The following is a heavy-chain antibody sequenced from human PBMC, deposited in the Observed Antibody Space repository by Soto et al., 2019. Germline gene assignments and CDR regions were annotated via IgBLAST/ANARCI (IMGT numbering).Heavy chain of an antibody. CDR1: GFTFTSSA. CDR3: AAFPDCSSTSCPYYFDY. Sequence: SVKVSCKASGFTFTSSAVQWVRQARVQRLEWIGWIVVGSGNTNYAQKFQERVTITRDMSTSTAYMELSSLRSEDTAVYYCAAFPDCSSTSCPYYFDYWGQGTLVTVSS. CDR2: IVVGSGNT. J-gene: IGHJ4*02. V-gene: IGHV1-58*01. D-gene: IGHD2-2*01.